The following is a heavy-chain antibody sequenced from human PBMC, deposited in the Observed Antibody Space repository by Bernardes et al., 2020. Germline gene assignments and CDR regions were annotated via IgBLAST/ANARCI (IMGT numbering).Heavy chain of an antibody. V-gene: IGHV1-2*02. CDR3: ARVNRLRGSWFDP. CDR1: GYTFTGYY. D-gene: IGHD3-10*01. CDR2: INPNSGGT. Sequence: ASVKVSCKASGYTFTGYYMHWVRQAPGQGLEWMGWINPNSGGTNYAQKFQGRVTMTRDTSISTAYMELSRLRSDDTAVYYCARVNRLRGSWFDPWGQGTLVTVSS. J-gene: IGHJ5*02.